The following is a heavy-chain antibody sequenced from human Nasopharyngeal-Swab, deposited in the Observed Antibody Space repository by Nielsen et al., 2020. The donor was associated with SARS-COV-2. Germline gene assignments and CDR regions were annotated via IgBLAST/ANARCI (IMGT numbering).Heavy chain of an antibody. Sequence: ESLKISCAVYGGSFSGYYWSWIRQPPGKGLEWIGEINHSGSTNYNPSLKSRVTISVDTSKNQFSLKLSSVTAADTAVYYCARPTTLGYYYGMDVWGQGTTVTVSS. CDR1: GGSFSGYY. CDR3: ARPTTLGYYYGMDV. D-gene: IGHD1-14*01. CDR2: INHSGST. J-gene: IGHJ6*02. V-gene: IGHV4-34*01.